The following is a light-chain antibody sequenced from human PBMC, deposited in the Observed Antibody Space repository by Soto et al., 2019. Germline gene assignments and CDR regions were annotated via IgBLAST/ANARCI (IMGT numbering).Light chain of an antibody. Sequence: QSVLTQPASVSGSPGQSITISCTGSSSNFGAGYEVHWYKQLPGAAPTLVIFNNLNRPSGVPERFSGSKSGTSASLVISGLQAEDEADYYCQSFDSSLRVYVFGSGTKLTVL. J-gene: IGLJ1*01. CDR3: QSFDSSLRVYV. CDR2: NNL. CDR1: SSNFGAGYE. V-gene: IGLV1-40*01.